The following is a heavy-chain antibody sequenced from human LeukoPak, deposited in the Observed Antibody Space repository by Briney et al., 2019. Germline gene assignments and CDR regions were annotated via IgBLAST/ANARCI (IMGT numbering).Heavy chain of an antibody. CDR3: ARDLRDYYDSSYFDY. CDR1: GFTFRNAW. Sequence: GGSLRLSCAASGFTFRNAWMSWVRQAPGKGLEWVGLIKSKTDGGTTDYAAPVKGRFTISRDDSKNTLYLQMNSLRAEDTAVYYCARDLRDYYDSSYFDYWGQGTLVTVSS. CDR2: IKSKTDGGTT. D-gene: IGHD3-22*01. V-gene: IGHV3-15*01. J-gene: IGHJ4*02.